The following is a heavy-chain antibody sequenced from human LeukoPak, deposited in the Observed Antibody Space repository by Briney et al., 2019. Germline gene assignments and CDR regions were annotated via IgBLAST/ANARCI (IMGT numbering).Heavy chain of an antibody. CDR1: GYTFTGYY. Sequence: ASVKVSCKASGYTFTGYYMHWVRQAPGQGLEWMGWINPNSGGTNYAQKFQGRVTMTRDTSISTAYMELSRLRSDDTAVYYCARDRFGVAITPSYYFDYWGQGTLVTVSS. V-gene: IGHV1-2*02. CDR2: INPNSGGT. D-gene: IGHD3-3*01. CDR3: ARDRFGVAITPSYYFDY. J-gene: IGHJ4*02.